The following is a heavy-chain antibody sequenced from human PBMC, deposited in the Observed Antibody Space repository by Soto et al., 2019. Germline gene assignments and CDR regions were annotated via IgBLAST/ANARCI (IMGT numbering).Heavy chain of an antibody. Sequence: QIQLLQSGAEVKKPGTSVKVSCQASGYTFTTYGIIWVRQAPGQGLEWMGWINPNSGHTNDAPNLHDRATMTTDTATNTAYMELRSLRSDDTAVYFCARGQVVNFDNWFDPWGQGTLVTVSS. CDR3: ARGQVVNFDNWFDP. J-gene: IGHJ5*02. CDR2: INPNSGHT. CDR1: GYTFTTYG. V-gene: IGHV1-18*01. D-gene: IGHD3-22*01.